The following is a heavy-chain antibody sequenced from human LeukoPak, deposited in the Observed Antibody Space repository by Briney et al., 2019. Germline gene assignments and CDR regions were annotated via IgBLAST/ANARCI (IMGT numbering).Heavy chain of an antibody. CDR2: IDPSDSYT. D-gene: IGHD2-15*01. CDR3: ARRGGSGGYWYFDL. V-gene: IGHV5-10-1*01. J-gene: IGHJ2*01. CDR1: GYSFTSYW. Sequence: GEPLKISCKGSGYSFTSYWINWVRQMPGKGLEWMGKIDPSDSYTNYSPSFQGHVTISVDKSINSAYLQWSSLRASDSAMYYCARRGGSGGYWYFDLWGRGTLVTVSS.